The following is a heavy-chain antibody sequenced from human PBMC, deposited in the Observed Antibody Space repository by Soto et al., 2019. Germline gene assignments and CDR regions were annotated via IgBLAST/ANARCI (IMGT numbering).Heavy chain of an antibody. CDR3: ARGIVVRGQGWFDP. D-gene: IGHD2-15*01. J-gene: IGHJ5*02. Sequence: ASVKVSCKASGYTFTGYYIHWLRQAPGQGPGWMGWINPNSGDTNLAQKFQGRVTMTRDTSISTTYMELSRLASGDTAAYFCARGIVVRGQGWFDPWGQGTLVTVSS. V-gene: IGHV1-2*02. CDR2: INPNSGDT. CDR1: GYTFTGYY.